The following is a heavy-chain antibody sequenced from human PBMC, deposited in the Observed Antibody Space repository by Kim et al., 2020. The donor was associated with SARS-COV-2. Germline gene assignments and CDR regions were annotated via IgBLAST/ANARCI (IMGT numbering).Heavy chain of an antibody. CDR1: GFTFSSYS. J-gene: IGHJ5*02. D-gene: IGHD6-13*01. CDR3: SRDQDEYSSSWYSKPNWFDP. Sequence: GGSLRLSCAASGFTFSSYSMNWVRQAPGKGLEWVSSISSSSSYIYYADSVKGRFTISRDNAKNSLYLQMNSLRAEDTAVYYCSRDQDEYSSSWYSKPNWFDPWGQGTLVIVSS. V-gene: IGHV3-21*01. CDR2: ISSSSSYI.